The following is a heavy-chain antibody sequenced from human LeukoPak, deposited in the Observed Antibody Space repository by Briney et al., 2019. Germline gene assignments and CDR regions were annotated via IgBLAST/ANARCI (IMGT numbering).Heavy chain of an antibody. CDR1: GFTFSSYA. Sequence: GGSLRLSCAASGFTFSSYAMSWVRQAPEKGLEWVSTISGSGTGTYYADSVKGRFTISRDNSKYTLYLQMNSLRADDTAVYYCAKGGYSSGWRNYFDYWGQGTLVTVSS. V-gene: IGHV3-23*01. CDR3: AKGGYSSGWRNYFDY. CDR2: ISGSGTGT. J-gene: IGHJ4*02. D-gene: IGHD6-25*01.